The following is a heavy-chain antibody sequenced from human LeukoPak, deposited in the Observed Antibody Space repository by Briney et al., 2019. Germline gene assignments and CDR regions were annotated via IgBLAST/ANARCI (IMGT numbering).Heavy chain of an antibody. V-gene: IGHV1-2*06. Sequence: ASVKVSCKASGYIFTGYYIHWVRQAPGQGLEWMGRINPNSGGTNYAQTFQGRVTMTRDTSISTAYMELSRLRSDDTAVYYCARDYCSGGRCYYFDYWGQGTRVTVSS. CDR2: INPNSGGT. CDR3: ARDYCSGGRCYYFDY. D-gene: IGHD2-15*01. CDR1: GYIFTGYY. J-gene: IGHJ4*02.